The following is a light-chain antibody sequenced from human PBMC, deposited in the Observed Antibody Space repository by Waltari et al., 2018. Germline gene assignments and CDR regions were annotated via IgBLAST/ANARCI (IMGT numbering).Light chain of an antibody. CDR2: KAS. CDR1: QSISTW. Sequence: DIKMTQSPSILSASVGDRVSITCRASQSISTWLAWYQQKPGKAANVLIYKASSLKSGVPSRFSGSGSGTDFTLTISSLQPDDSATYYCQQYNSGWTFGQGTKVVIK. CDR3: QQYNSGWT. V-gene: IGKV1-5*03. J-gene: IGKJ1*01.